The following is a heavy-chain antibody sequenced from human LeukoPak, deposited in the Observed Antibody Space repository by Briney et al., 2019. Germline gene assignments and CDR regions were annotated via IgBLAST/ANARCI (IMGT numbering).Heavy chain of an antibody. J-gene: IGHJ4*02. D-gene: IGHD3-16*01. V-gene: IGHV3-23*01. CDR1: GFTFSSYA. CDR3: AKGSYYYDSADYFDY. Sequence: GGSLRLSCAASGFTFSSYAMSWVRQAPGKGLEWVSTTSGSGGNTYYADSVKGRFTISRDNSKNTLYLQMSSLRAEDTAVYYCAKGSYYYDSADYFDYWGQGTLVTVSS. CDR2: TSGSGGNT.